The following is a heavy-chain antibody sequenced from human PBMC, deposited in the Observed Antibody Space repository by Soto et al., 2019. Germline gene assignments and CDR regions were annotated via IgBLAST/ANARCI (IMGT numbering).Heavy chain of an antibody. CDR2: ISYDGSDI. CDR1: GFIFSNYG. V-gene: IGHV3-30*02. CDR3: AIVRVADSSLDH. J-gene: IGHJ4*02. D-gene: IGHD3-10*02. Sequence: PGGSLRLSCVGSGFIFSNYGMHWVRQAPGKGLEWVAFISYDGSDILYGDSVKGRFTISRDNSKSTLFLHMNRPTAEDTAIYFWAIVRVADSSLDHWGQGTLVTVSS.